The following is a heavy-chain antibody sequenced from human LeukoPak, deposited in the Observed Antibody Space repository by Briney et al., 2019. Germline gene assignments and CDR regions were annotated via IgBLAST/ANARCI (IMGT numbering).Heavy chain of an antibody. J-gene: IGHJ4*02. CDR1: GDSVSSNSAA. D-gene: IGHD5-18*01. CDR2: TYYRSKLYN. CDR3: ARGGTRYSYGPYYFDY. V-gene: IGHV6-1*01. Sequence: SQTLSLTCAISGDSVSSNSAAWNWLRQSPSRGLEWLGRTYYRSKLYNDYAVSVKSRITINPDTSKNQFSLQLNSVTPEDTAVYYCARGGTRYSYGPYYFDYWGQGTLVTVSS.